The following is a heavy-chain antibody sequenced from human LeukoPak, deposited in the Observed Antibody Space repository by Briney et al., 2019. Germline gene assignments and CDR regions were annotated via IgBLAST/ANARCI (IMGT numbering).Heavy chain of an antibody. V-gene: IGHV1-69*05. CDR1: GGTFSSYA. Sequence: GASVKVSCKASGGTFSSYAISWVRQAPGQGLEWMGGIIPIFGTANYAQKFQGRVTITTDESTSTAYMELSSLRSEDTAVYYCARDRAAAGAFDIWGQGTMVTVSS. D-gene: IGHD6-13*01. CDR2: IIPIFGTA. CDR3: ARDRAAAGAFDI. J-gene: IGHJ3*02.